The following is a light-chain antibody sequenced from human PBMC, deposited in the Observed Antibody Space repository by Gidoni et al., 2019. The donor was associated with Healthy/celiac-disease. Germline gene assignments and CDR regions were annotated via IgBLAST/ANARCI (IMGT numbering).Light chain of an antibody. CDR1: QSVSSSY. Sequence: EFLLTHSPGTLSLSPGERATLSCRASQSVSSSYLAWYQQKPGQAPRLLIYGASSRATGIPDRFSGSGSGTDFTLTISRLEPEDFAVYYCQQYGSSPKTFGQGTKVEIK. J-gene: IGKJ1*01. CDR3: QQYGSSPKT. CDR2: GAS. V-gene: IGKV3-20*01.